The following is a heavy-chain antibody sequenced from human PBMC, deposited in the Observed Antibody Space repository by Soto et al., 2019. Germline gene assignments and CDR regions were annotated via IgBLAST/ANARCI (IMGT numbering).Heavy chain of an antibody. CDR2: IHYSGKT. CDR3: ARDRGDSAMVSDGMDV. J-gene: IGHJ6*02. Sequence: QVQLQESGPGLVRPSQTLSVTCTVSGDSINSGDYFWSWIRQHPGKGLEWSGNIHYSGKTYHNPTLKSRISISVDTSNNQVSLKLSSVTAADTAVYFCARDRGDSAMVSDGMDVWGQGTTVTVSS. V-gene: IGHV4-31*03. D-gene: IGHD5-18*01. CDR1: GDSINSGDYF.